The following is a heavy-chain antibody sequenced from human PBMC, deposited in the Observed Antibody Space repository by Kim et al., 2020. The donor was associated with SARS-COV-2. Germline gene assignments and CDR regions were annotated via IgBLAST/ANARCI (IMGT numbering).Heavy chain of an antibody. CDR3: ARDSSGYYPPF. V-gene: IGHV5-10-1*01. J-gene: IGHJ4*02. D-gene: IGHD3-22*01. Sequence: NYSPSFQGHVTISADKSISTAYLQWSSLKASDTAMYYCARDSSGYYPPFWGQGTLVTVSS.